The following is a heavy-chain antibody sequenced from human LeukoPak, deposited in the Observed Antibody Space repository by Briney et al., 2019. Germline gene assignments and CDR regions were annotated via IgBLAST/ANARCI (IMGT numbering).Heavy chain of an antibody. Sequence: QPGGSLRLSCAAPGFTVSSNYMSWVRQAPGKGLEWVSVIYSGGSTYYADSVKGRFTISRDNSKNTLYLQMNSLRAEDTAVYYCAKDRPAGFCSDGTCHSEKWFDPWGQGTLVTVSS. V-gene: IGHV3-53*01. D-gene: IGHD2-15*01. CDR2: IYSGGST. CDR3: AKDRPAGFCSDGTCHSEKWFDP. CDR1: GFTVSSNY. J-gene: IGHJ5*02.